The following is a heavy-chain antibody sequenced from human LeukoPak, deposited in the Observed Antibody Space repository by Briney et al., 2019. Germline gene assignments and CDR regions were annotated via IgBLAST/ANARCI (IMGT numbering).Heavy chain of an antibody. D-gene: IGHD3-22*01. CDR2: ISYDGSNK. CDR1: GFTFSSYG. V-gene: IGHV3-30*18. J-gene: IGHJ4*02. Sequence: GGSLRLSCAASGFTFSSYGMHWVRQAPGKGLEWVAVISYDGSNKYYADSVKGRFTTSRDNSKNTLYLQMNSLRAEDTAVCYCAKDGWDYYDSSGYTDYWGQGTLVTVSS. CDR3: AKDGWDYYDSSGYTDY.